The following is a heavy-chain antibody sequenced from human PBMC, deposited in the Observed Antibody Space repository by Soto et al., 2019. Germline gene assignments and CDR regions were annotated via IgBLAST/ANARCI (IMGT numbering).Heavy chain of an antibody. V-gene: IGHV4-59*01. Sequence: QVQLQESGPGLVKTSETLSLTCTVSGGSISSYYWSWIRQPPGKGLEWIGYIYYSGSTNYNPSLKSRVTISVDTSKNQFSLKLSPVTAADTAVYYCARSGSSGWHINFDYWGQGTLVTVSS. CDR2: IYYSGST. CDR1: GGSISSYY. CDR3: ARSGSSGWHINFDY. D-gene: IGHD6-19*01. J-gene: IGHJ4*02.